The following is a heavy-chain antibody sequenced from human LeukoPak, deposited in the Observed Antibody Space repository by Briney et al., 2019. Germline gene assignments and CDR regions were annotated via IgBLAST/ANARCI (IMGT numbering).Heavy chain of an antibody. J-gene: IGHJ3*02. D-gene: IGHD4-11*01. Sequence: PSETLSPTCTVSGGSISSGDYYWSRIRQPPGKGLEWIGYIYYSGSTYYNPSLKSRVTISVDTSKNQFSLKLSSVTAADTAVYYCARDTTVTTSQAFDIWGQGTMVTVSS. V-gene: IGHV4-30-4*01. CDR3: ARDTTVTTSQAFDI. CDR2: IYYSGST. CDR1: GGSISSGDYY.